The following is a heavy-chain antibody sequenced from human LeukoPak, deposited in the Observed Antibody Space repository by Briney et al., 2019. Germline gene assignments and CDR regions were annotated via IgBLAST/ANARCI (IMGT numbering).Heavy chain of an antibody. J-gene: IGHJ4*02. CDR1: GFTFSSYA. V-gene: IGHV3-23*01. CDR2: ISGSGGST. CDR3: AKAVGYCSGGSCYHLIDY. Sequence: GGSLRLSCAASGFTFSSYAMSWVRQAPGKGLEWVSAISGSGGSTYYADSVKGRLTISRDNSKNTLYLQMNSLRAEDTAVYYCAKAVGYCSGGSCYHLIDYWGQGTLVTVSS. D-gene: IGHD2-15*01.